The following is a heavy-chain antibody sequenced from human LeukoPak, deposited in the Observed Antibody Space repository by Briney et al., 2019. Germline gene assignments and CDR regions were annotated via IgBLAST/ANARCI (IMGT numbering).Heavy chain of an antibody. CDR2: VYTSGTT. CDR3: ARDRYYGGNVRNYFDY. V-gene: IGHV4-4*07. CDR1: GGSISSYY. J-gene: IGHJ4*02. D-gene: IGHD2-21*01. Sequence: PSETLSLTCTVSGGSISSYYWSWIRQPAGKGLEWIGRVYTSGTTDYNPSLKSRVTMSVDTSKNQFSLKLSSVIAADTAVYYCARDRYYGGNVRNYFDYWGQGTLVTVSS.